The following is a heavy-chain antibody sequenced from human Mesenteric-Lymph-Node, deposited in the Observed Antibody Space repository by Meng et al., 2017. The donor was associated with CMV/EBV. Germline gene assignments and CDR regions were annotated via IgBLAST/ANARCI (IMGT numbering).Heavy chain of an antibody. J-gene: IGHJ3*02. CDR3: ARDRTASLYCSSTSCYIPNDAFDI. D-gene: IGHD2-2*02. CDR1: GFTFSSYS. Sequence: GESLKISCAASGFTFSSYSMNWVRQAPGKGLEWVSSISSSSSYIYYADSVKGRFTISRDNAKNSLYLQMNSLRAEDTAVYYCARDRTASLYCSSTSCYIPNDAFDIWGQGTMVTVSS. CDR2: ISSSSSYI. V-gene: IGHV3-21*01.